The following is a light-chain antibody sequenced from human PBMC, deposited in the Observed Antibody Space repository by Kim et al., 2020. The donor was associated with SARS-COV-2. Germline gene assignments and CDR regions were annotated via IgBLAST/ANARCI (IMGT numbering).Light chain of an antibody. J-gene: IGKJ5*01. V-gene: IGKV3-20*01. Sequence: IVLTQSPGTLSLSPGERATLSCRASQSVNNNFLAWYQQKPGQAPRLLIYGASFRATGIPDRFSGSGSGADFTLTISRLEPEDFAVYYCQQHGTSPRTFGQGTRLEIK. CDR3: QQHGTSPRT. CDR2: GAS. CDR1: QSVNNNF.